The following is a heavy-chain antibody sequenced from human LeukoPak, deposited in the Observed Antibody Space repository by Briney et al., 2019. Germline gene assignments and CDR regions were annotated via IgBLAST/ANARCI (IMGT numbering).Heavy chain of an antibody. J-gene: IGHJ5*02. CDR1: GFTFSIFC. Sequence: NSGGSLRLSCAASGFTFSIFCMNWVRQAPGKGLECVSSIISSSSYIYYADSVKGRFTNSRDNAKNSLYLQMNSLRAEDTAVYYCARDGYCSSTSRGNWFDPWGQGTLVTVSS. V-gene: IGHV3-21*01. CDR2: IISSSSYI. D-gene: IGHD2-2*03. CDR3: ARDGYCSSTSRGNWFDP.